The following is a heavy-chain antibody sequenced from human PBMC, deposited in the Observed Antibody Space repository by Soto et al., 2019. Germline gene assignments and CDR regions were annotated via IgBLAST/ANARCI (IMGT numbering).Heavy chain of an antibody. D-gene: IGHD7-27*01. V-gene: IGHV3-53*04. J-gene: IGHJ5*02. CDR1: GFTVSSNY. CDR3: ARVPTGAPNWFDP. Sequence: GGSLRLSCAASGFTVSSNYMSWVRQAPGKGLEWVSVIYSGGSTYYADSVKGRFTISRHNSKNTLYLQMNSLRAEDTAVYYCARVPTGAPNWFDPWGQGTLVTVSS. CDR2: IYSGGST.